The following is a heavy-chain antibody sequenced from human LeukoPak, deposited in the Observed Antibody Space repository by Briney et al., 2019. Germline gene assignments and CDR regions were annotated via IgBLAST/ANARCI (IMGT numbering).Heavy chain of an antibody. Sequence: ASVKVSCKASGYTFTSYGISWVRQAPGQGLEWMGWINTDTGNPTYAQGFTGRFVFSLDTSVSTAYLQISSLKAEDTAVYYCARDRRRICFDPWGQGTLVTVSS. CDR1: GYTFTSYG. J-gene: IGHJ5*02. CDR2: INTDTGNP. V-gene: IGHV7-4-1*02. CDR3: ARDRRRICFDP. D-gene: IGHD3-10*01.